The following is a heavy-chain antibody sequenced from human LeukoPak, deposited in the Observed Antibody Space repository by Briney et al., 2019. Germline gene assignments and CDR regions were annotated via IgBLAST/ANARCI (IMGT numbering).Heavy chain of an antibody. CDR3: ARDNGRDNFWSGYYGY. D-gene: IGHD3-3*01. CDR1: GGSISSYY. J-gene: IGHJ4*02. CDR2: IYDSGST. Sequence: SETLSLICTVSGGSISSYYWNWIRQPPGKGLEWIGYIYDSGSTKYNPSLKSRVTISVDTSKNQFSLKLSSVTVADTAVYYCARDNGRDNFWSGYYGYWGQGTLVTVSS. V-gene: IGHV4-59*01.